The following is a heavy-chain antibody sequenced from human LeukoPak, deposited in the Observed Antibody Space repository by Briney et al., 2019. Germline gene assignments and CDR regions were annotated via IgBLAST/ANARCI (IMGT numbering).Heavy chain of an antibody. D-gene: IGHD3-22*01. J-gene: IGHJ4*02. CDR3: ARGGYYYDSSGYYDHDY. Sequence: GGSLRLSCAASGFTFDDYGMSRVRQAPGKGLEWVSGINWNGGSTGYADSVKGRFTISRDNAKNSLYLQMNSLRAEDTALYYCARGGYYYDSSGYYDHDYWGQGTLVTVSS. V-gene: IGHV3-20*04. CDR2: INWNGGST. CDR1: GFTFDDYG.